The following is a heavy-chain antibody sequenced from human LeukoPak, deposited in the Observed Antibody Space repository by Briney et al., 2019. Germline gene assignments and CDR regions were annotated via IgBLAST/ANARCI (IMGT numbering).Heavy chain of an antibody. CDR2: ISTSSSYI. Sequence: PGGSLRLSCAASGFTFSSYTMNWVRQAPGKGLEWVSSISTSSSYIYYADSVKGRFTISRDNAKNSLYLQMNSLRAEDTALYYCARGEYHQDGIGENRFDNWGQGALVTVSS. J-gene: IGHJ4*02. V-gene: IGHV3-21*01. CDR1: GFTFSSYT. D-gene: IGHD5-24*01. CDR3: ARGEYHQDGIGENRFDN.